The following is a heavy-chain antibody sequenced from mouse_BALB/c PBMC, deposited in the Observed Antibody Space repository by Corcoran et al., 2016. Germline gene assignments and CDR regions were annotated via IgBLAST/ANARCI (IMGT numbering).Heavy chain of an antibody. V-gene: IGHV14-3*02. CDR1: GFNITDTY. CDR3: ARWDWYFDV. CDR2: IDPANGNT. J-gene: IGHJ1*01. Sequence: EVQLQQSGAELVQPGAPVQLSCTDSGFNITDTYMHWVKQRPEQGLEWIGRIDPANGNTKYDPKFQGKATITKDTSSNTAYLQLSSLTSEDTAVYYGARWDWYFDVWGAGTTVTVSS.